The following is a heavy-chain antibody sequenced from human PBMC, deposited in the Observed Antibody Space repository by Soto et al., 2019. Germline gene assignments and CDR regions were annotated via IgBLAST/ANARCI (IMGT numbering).Heavy chain of an antibody. CDR1: GFTFSSYA. CDR3: AKALVRGVIIPIDY. D-gene: IGHD3-10*01. Sequence: PGGSLRLSCAASGFTFSSYAMSWVRQAPGKGLEWVSAISGSGGSTYYADSVKGRFTISRDNSKNTLYLQMNSLRAEDTAVYYCAKALVRGVIIPIDYWGQGTLVTVSS. V-gene: IGHV3-23*01. J-gene: IGHJ4*02. CDR2: ISGSGGST.